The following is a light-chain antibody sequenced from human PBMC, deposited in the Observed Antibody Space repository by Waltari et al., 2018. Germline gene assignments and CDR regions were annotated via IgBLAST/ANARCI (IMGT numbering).Light chain of an antibody. V-gene: IGKV3-15*01. CDR1: QSVSSN. J-gene: IGKJ1*01. CDR2: GAS. Sequence: EIVMTQSPATLSVSPGERATLSCRASQSVSSNLAWYQQKPGQAPRLLISGASTRATGIPARFSGSGSGTEVTLTISSLQSEDVAVYYCQQYNNWTRTFGQGTKVEIK. CDR3: QQYNNWTRT.